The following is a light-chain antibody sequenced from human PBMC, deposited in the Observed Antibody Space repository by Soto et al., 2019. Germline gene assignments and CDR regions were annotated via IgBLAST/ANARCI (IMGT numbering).Light chain of an antibody. CDR3: CSYAGSYTWV. V-gene: IGLV2-11*01. Sequence: QSALTQPRSVSGSPGQSVTISCTGASSDVGGYNYVSWYQHNPGKAPKLMIYDVSKRPSGVPDRFSGSKSGNTASLTISRLQAEDEADYYWCSYAGSYTWVFGGGTKLTVL. CDR2: DVS. J-gene: IGLJ3*02. CDR1: SSDVGGYNY.